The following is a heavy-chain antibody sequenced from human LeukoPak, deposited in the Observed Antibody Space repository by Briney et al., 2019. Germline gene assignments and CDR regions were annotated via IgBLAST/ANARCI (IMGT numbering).Heavy chain of an antibody. V-gene: IGHV4-59*08. Sequence: SETLSLTCTVPGGSISGYYWSWIRQPPGKGLEWIAYIYYTGSANFNPSLKSRVTISVDTAKNQFFLKLSSVTAADTAVYYCARHRDYGTGWYGFDYWGQGTLVTVSS. CDR2: IYYTGSA. CDR3: ARHRDYGTGWYGFDY. CDR1: GGSISGYY. D-gene: IGHD6-19*01. J-gene: IGHJ4*02.